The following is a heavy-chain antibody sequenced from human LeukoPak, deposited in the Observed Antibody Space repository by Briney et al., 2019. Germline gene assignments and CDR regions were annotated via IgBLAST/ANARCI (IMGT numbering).Heavy chain of an antibody. Sequence: SETLSLTCTVSGGSISSGSYYWSWIRQPAGEGPEWIGRVYSSGSTNYNPSLKSRVTISVDTSKNQFSLGLNSVTAADTAMYFCARDKHTNGWYHFDYWGQGTLVTVSS. D-gene: IGHD6-19*01. CDR1: GGSISSGSYY. V-gene: IGHV4-61*02. CDR2: VYSSGST. CDR3: ARDKHTNGWYHFDY. J-gene: IGHJ4*02.